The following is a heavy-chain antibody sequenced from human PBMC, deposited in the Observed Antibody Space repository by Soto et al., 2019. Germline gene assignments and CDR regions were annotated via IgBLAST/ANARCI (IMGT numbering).Heavy chain of an antibody. J-gene: IGHJ3*02. CDR1: GGTFSSYA. V-gene: IGHV1-69*13. D-gene: IGHD3-22*01. CDR2: IIPIFGTA. Sequence: SVKVSCKASGGTFSSYAISWVRQAPGQGLEWMGGIIPIFGTANYAQKFQGRVTITADESTSTAYMELSSLRSEDTAVYYCAGELYYYDSSGYFYDAFDIWGQGTMVTVSS. CDR3: AGELYYYDSSGYFYDAFDI.